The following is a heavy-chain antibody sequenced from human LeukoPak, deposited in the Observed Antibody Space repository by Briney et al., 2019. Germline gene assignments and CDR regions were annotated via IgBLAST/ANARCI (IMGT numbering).Heavy chain of an antibody. V-gene: IGHV4-34*01. CDR3: ARGGIRLWSRTAPFDF. D-gene: IGHD5-18*01. J-gene: IGHJ4*02. CDR1: GGSFSGYY. Sequence: SETLSLTCAVYGGSFSGYYWSWIRQPPGKGLEWIGEINHSGSTNYNPSLKSRVTISIDTSKNQFSLQLSSVTAADTAVYYCARGGIRLWSRTAPFDFWGQGTLGTVSS. CDR2: INHSGST.